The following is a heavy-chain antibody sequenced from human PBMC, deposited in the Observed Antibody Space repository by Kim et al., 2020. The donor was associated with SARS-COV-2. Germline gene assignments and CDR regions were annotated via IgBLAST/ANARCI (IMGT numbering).Heavy chain of an antibody. J-gene: IGHJ4*02. CDR3: AREGGSGSYYNPDY. CDR2: ISSSGSTI. D-gene: IGHD3-10*01. Sequence: GGSLRLSCAASGFTFSSYEMNWVRQAPGKGLEWVSYISSSGSTIYYADSVKGRFTISRDNAKNSLYLQMNSLRAEDTAVYYCAREGGSGSYYNPDYWGQGPLVTVSS. V-gene: IGHV3-48*03. CDR1: GFTFSSYE.